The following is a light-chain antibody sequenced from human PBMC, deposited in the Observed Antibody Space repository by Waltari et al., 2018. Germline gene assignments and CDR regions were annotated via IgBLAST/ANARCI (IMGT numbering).Light chain of an antibody. CDR1: SGHSSNV. Sequence: QLVLTQSPSASASLGASVKLTCPLSSGHSSNVIAWLQQQPEKGPRYLMTVNSDGSHSKGDKIPDRFSGSSSGTEHYLTISSLQSEDEADYYCQTGGHGTWVFGGGTKLTVL. CDR2: VNSDGSH. CDR3: QTGGHGTWV. J-gene: IGLJ3*02. V-gene: IGLV4-69*01.